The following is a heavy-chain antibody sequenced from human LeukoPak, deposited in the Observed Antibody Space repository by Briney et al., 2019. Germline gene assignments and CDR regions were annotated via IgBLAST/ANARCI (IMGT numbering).Heavy chain of an antibody. J-gene: IGHJ4*02. D-gene: IGHD1-26*01. CDR1: GGSISSYY. V-gene: IGHV4-59*01. CDR3: ARVAGSYYFDY. CDR2: IYYSGST. Sequence: SETLSLTCTVSGGSISSYYWSWIRQPPGTGLEWIGYIYYSGSTNYNPSLKSRVTISVDTSKNQFSLKLSSVTAADTAVYYCARVAGSYYFDYWGQGTLVTVSS.